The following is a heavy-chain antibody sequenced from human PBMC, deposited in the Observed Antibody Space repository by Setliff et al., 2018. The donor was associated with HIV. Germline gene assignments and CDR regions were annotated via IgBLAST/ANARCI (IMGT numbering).Heavy chain of an antibody. V-gene: IGHV4-61*10. CDR1: GASISSGTYY. Sequence: SETLSLTCTVSGASISSGTYYWSWIRQPAGKGLEWIGNIYYSGETNYNPSLKSRVTISVDMSKNQFSLRVKSVTTADTAVYYCARGHYSSSSGWGQGALVTVSS. CDR2: IYYSGET. CDR3: ARGHYSSSSG. D-gene: IGHD6-6*01. J-gene: IGHJ4*02.